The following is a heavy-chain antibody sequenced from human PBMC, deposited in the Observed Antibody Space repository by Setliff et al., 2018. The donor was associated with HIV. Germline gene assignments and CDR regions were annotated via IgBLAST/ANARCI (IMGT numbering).Heavy chain of an antibody. CDR1: GASITDYF. CDR3: ARDYSGTYQQIIDVYYFDL. V-gene: IGHV4-4*07. Sequence: KSSETLSLTCTISGASITDYFWNWIRQPAGKGLEWIGRIHSSGSFNTNPSLESRVSMSVETSKNQVSLNLSSVTAADTAIYYCARDYSGTYQQIIDVYYFDLWGQGSLVTVSS. D-gene: IGHD1-26*01. J-gene: IGHJ4*02. CDR2: IHSSGSF.